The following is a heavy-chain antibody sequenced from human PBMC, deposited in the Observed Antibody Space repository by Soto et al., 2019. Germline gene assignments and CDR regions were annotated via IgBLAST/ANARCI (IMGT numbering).Heavy chain of an antibody. V-gene: IGHV1-46*01. J-gene: IGHJ4*02. CDR3: AREYCSGGSCFYYFDF. D-gene: IGHD2-15*01. CDR2: INPSGGNT. Sequence: GASVKVSCKASGYTFTSYCMHWVRQAPGQGLEWMGIINPSGGNTTYAQKFQGRVTMTRDTSTGTVYMDVSSLRSEDTAVYYCAREYCSGGSCFYYFDFWGQGTLVTVSS. CDR1: GYTFTSYC.